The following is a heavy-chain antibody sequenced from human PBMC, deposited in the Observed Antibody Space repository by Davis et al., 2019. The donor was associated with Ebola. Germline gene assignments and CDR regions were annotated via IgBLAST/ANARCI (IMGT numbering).Heavy chain of an antibody. CDR2: IKQDGSDK. CDR1: GFTFSSYW. V-gene: IGHV3-7*03. Sequence: GESLKISCAASGFTFSSYWMSWVRQAPGKGLEWVANIKQDGSDKNYVDSVKGRFTISRDNAKNSLYLQMNSLRAEDTALYYCTRDGRPGVYYYYTDVWGKGTAVTVSS. CDR3: TRDGRPGVYYYYTDV. J-gene: IGHJ6*03. D-gene: IGHD1-26*01.